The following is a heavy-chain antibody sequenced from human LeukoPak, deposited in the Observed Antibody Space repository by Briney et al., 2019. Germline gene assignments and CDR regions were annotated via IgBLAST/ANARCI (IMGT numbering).Heavy chain of an antibody. J-gene: IGHJ4*02. CDR1: GFTFSSYG. V-gene: IGHV3-30*02. Sequence: GGSLRLSCAASGFTFSSYGMHWVRQAPGKGLEWVAVIWYDGSNKYYADSVKGRFTISRDNSKNTLYLQMNSLRAEDTAVYYCAKDRVIFGVVTIDYWGQGTLVTVSS. CDR2: IWYDGSNK. CDR3: AKDRVIFGVVTIDY. D-gene: IGHD3-3*01.